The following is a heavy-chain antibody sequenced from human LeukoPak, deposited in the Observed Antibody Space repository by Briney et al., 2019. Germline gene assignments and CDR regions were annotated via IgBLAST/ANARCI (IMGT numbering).Heavy chain of an antibody. J-gene: IGHJ4*02. CDR2: IKSKTDGGTT. V-gene: IGHV3-15*01. CDR1: GFTFSNGW. Sequence: GGSLRLSCAASGFTFSNGWMSWVRQAPGKGLEWVGRIKSKTDGGTTDYAAAGKGRFTISRDDSKNTLYLQMNSLKTEDTAVYYCTTAYYDFWSGYYRFDYWGQGTLVTVSS. D-gene: IGHD3-3*01. CDR3: TTAYYDFWSGYYRFDY.